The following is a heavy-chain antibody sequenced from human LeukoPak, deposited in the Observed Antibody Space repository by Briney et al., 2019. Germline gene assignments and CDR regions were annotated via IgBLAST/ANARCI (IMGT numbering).Heavy chain of an antibody. V-gene: IGHV4-38-2*02. Sequence: SETLSLTCAVSSYSMSSGNYWGWIRQPPGKGLEWIGSIHHSGRTYYNPSLKSRVTISVDTSKDQFSLKLSSVTAADTAVHYCARDLARESYFYYMDVWGKGTTVTVSS. CDR3: ARDLARESYFYYMDV. J-gene: IGHJ6*03. CDR2: IHHSGRT. CDR1: SYSMSSGNY.